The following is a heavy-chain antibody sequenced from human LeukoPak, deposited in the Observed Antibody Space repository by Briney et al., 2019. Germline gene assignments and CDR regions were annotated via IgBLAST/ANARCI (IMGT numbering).Heavy chain of an antibody. J-gene: IGHJ6*02. CDR2: IIPIFGTA. Sequence: SVKVSCKASGGTFISYAISWVRQAPGQGLEWMGGIIPIFGTANYAQKFQGRVTITADESTSTAYMELSSLRSEDTAVYYCARGSCSSTSCYGFYYYGMDVWGQGTTVTVSS. D-gene: IGHD2-2*01. CDR1: GGTFISYA. CDR3: ARGSCSSTSCYGFYYYGMDV. V-gene: IGHV1-69*13.